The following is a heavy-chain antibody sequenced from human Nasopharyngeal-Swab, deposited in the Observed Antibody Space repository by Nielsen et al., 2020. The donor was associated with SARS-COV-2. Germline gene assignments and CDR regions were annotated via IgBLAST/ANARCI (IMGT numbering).Heavy chain of an antibody. CDR1: GGFINSYY. V-gene: IGHV4-59*12. CDR2: IYYSGST. Sequence: SETLSLTCTVSGGFINSYYWSWIRQPPRRGLEWIGYIYYSGSTNYNPSLKSRVTISVDTSKNQFSLKLSSVTAADTAVYYCARGPLGGYSSSWYAGLYYYGMDVWGQGTTVTVSS. J-gene: IGHJ6*02. CDR3: ARGPLGGYSSSWYAGLYYYGMDV. D-gene: IGHD6-13*01.